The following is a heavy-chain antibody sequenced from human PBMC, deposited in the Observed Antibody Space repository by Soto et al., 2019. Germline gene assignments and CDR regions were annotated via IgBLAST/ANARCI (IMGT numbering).Heavy chain of an antibody. CDR1: GGSISSYY. CDR2: IHSAGST. D-gene: IGHD6-25*01. J-gene: IGHJ4*02. V-gene: IGHV4-59*01. Sequence: TLSLTCTVSGGSISSYYWSWIRQPPGKGLEWIGYIHSAGSTDYNPSLKSRVTISVDTSMNQFSLKLNSVTAADTAVYYCARFGRRLSAPVFDYWGQGFLVTVSS. CDR3: ARFGRRLSAPVFDY.